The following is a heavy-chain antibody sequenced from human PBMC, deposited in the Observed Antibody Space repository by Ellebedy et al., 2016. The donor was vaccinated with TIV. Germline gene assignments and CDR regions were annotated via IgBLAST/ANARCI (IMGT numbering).Heavy chain of an antibody. J-gene: IGHJ3*02. CDR2: ISDSGGRT. Sequence: GESLKISCAASGFTFSNDAMSWVRQAPGKGLEWVSAISDSGGRTYYVDSVKGRFTISRDNSKNTLYLQIESLRADDTAIYYCAKDPWGVGPAFDIWGQGTMVTVSS. CDR3: AKDPWGVGPAFDI. V-gene: IGHV3-23*01. CDR1: GFTFSNDA. D-gene: IGHD1-26*01.